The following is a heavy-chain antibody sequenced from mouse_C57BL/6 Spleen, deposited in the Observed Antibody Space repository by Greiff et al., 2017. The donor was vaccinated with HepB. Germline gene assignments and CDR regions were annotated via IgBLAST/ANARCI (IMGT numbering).Heavy chain of an antibody. J-gene: IGHJ2*01. CDR3: AREGDGSSYFDY. CDR1: GFTFSSYA. D-gene: IGHD1-1*01. CDR2: ISDGGSYT. V-gene: IGHV5-4*01. Sequence: EVQGVESGGGLVKPGGSLKLSCAASGFTFSSYAMSWVRQTPEKRLEWVATISDGGSYTYYPDNVKGRFTISRDNAKNNLYLQMSQLKSEDTAMYYCAREGDGSSYFDYWGQGTTLTVSS.